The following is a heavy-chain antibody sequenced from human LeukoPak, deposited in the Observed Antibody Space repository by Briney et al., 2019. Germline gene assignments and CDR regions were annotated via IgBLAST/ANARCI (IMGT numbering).Heavy chain of an antibody. V-gene: IGHV3-23*01. D-gene: IGHD2-15*01. CDR2: ISVNGAVA. CDR1: GITFSTYV. CDR3: AKRLCGGRCYSGFDY. J-gene: IGHJ4*02. Sequence: GGSLRLSCAASGITFSTYVMNWVRQAPGKGLEWVSVISVNGAVAYYADSVKGRFTISRDNSKNTLYLQMNSLRDEDTAVYYCAKRLCGGRCYSGFDYWGQGTLVTVSS.